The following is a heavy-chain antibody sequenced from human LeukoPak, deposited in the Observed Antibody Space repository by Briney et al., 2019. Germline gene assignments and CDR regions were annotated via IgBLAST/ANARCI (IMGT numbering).Heavy chain of an antibody. Sequence: SETLSLTCTVSGGSISSYYWSWIRQPPVKGLEWIGYIYYSGSTNYNPSLKSRVTISVDTSKNQFSLKLSSVTAADTAVYYCARGAIAAAFLFDYWGQGTLVTVSS. D-gene: IGHD6-13*01. CDR3: ARGAIAAAFLFDY. CDR1: GGSISSYY. J-gene: IGHJ4*02. CDR2: IYYSGST. V-gene: IGHV4-59*01.